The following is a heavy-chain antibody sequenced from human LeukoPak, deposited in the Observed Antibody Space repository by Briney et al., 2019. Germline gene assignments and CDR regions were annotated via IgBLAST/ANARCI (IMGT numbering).Heavy chain of an antibody. CDR3: ARDEMLQYTYYFDY. CDR2: IYHSGST. CDR1: GGSISSSNW. D-gene: IGHD4-11*01. J-gene: IGHJ4*02. Sequence: SETLSLTCAVSGGSISSSNWWSWVRQPPGKGLEWIGEIYHSGSTNYNPSLKSRVTISVDKSKNQFSLKLSSVTAADTAVYYCARDEMLQYTYYFDYWGQGTLVTVSS. V-gene: IGHV4-4*02.